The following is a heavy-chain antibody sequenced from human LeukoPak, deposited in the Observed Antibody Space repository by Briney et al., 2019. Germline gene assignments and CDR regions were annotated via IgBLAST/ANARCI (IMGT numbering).Heavy chain of an antibody. D-gene: IGHD2-15*01. CDR1: GYTFTNYG. V-gene: IGHV1-18*01. J-gene: IGHJ4*02. Sequence: ASVKDSCKTSGYTFTNYGISWVRQVPGQGLEWMGWISGYNGNTKFAQTLQGRVTMTTDTSTRTAYMELRSLRSDDTAVYYCARDYCSGTSCYLGYFDYWGQGTLVTVSS. CDR3: ARDYCSGTSCYLGYFDY. CDR2: ISGYNGNT.